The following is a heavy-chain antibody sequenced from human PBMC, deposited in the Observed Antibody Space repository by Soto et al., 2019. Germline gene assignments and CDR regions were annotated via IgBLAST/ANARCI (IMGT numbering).Heavy chain of an antibody. Sequence: EVQLVESGGGLVQPGGSLRLSCAASGFTFSSYSMNWVRQAPGKGLEWVSYISSSSSTIYYADSVKGRFTISRDNATNALYRQMNSLRDEDTAVYYCARAAVTRGLDWFDPWGQGTLVTVSS. CDR3: ARAAVTRGLDWFDP. CDR2: ISSSSSTI. V-gene: IGHV3-48*02. CDR1: GFTFSSYS. D-gene: IGHD4-17*01. J-gene: IGHJ5*02.